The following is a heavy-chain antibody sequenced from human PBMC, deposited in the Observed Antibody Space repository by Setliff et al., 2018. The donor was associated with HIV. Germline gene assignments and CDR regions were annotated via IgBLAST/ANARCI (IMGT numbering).Heavy chain of an antibody. CDR1: GDSLNNDNHR. Sequence: SETLSLTCTVSGDSLNNDNHRWAWIRQPAGRGLEWIGHVQTSGSTKYTAALTVRVSFSIDTSTNQFSLKLTSVTAADTAVYYCARDRRGSGSFFPSWFDPWGQGTLVTVSS. CDR2: VQTSGST. D-gene: IGHD3-10*01. J-gene: IGHJ5*02. V-gene: IGHV4-61*09. CDR3: ARDRRGSGSFFPSWFDP.